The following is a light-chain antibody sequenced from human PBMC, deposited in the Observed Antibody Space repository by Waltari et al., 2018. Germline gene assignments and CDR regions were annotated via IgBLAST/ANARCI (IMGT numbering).Light chain of an antibody. Sequence: DIVMTQSPDSLGVSLGERATIHCKSSQNLLYSSDNKNYLAWYQQQPGQPPKLLISWASTRESGVPDRFSGSGSGTDFTLTISSLQAEDVAVYYCQQYYSTMYTFGQGTKLEIK. CDR1: QNLLYSSDNKNY. CDR3: QQYYSTMYT. V-gene: IGKV4-1*01. CDR2: WAS. J-gene: IGKJ2*01.